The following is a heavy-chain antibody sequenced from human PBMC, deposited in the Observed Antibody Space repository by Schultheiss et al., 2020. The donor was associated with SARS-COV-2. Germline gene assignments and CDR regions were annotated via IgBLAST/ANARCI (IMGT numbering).Heavy chain of an antibody. V-gene: IGHV3-74*01. Sequence: GGSLRLSCVASGFSFNTYWMHWVRQVPGKGLVWVSRINSDGKSATYADSVKGRFIISRDNAKSSLYLQMDSLRAEDTAVYYCARVRATVKGGNYFDYWGQGTLVTVSS. D-gene: IGHD4-17*01. CDR2: INSDGKSA. J-gene: IGHJ4*02. CDR1: GFSFNTYW. CDR3: ARVRATVKGGNYFDY.